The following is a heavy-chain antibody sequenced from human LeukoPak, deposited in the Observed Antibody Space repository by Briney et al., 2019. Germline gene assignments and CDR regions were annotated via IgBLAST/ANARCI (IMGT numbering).Heavy chain of an antibody. V-gene: IGHV3-49*04. J-gene: IGHJ4*02. Sequence: GGSLRLSCTASGFTFGDYAMSWVRQAPGKGLEWVGFIRSKAYGGTTEYAASVKGRFTISRDDSKSIAYLQMNSLKTEDTAVYYCTRTYPNQIFGVVILSLLFDYWGQETLVTVSS. CDR1: GFTFGDYA. CDR3: TRTYPNQIFGVVILSLLFDY. CDR2: IRSKAYGGTT. D-gene: IGHD3-3*01.